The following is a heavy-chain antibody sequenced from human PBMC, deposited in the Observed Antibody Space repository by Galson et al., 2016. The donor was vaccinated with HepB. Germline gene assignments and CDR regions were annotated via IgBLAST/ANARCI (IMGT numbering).Heavy chain of an antibody. Sequence: PALVKPTQTLTLTCTFSGFSLSSSGLPVTWIRHSPGKALEWLALIGWNDHIHSNTSLRTRLTIYKDTSKHQVVLTMTNMDPVDTGTYYCARTLGLTLQTPYADYWGQGSLVTVSS. J-gene: IGHJ4*02. CDR2: IGWNDHI. CDR1: GFSLSSSGLP. D-gene: IGHD4-23*01. CDR3: ARTLGLTLQTPYADY. V-gene: IGHV2-70*01.